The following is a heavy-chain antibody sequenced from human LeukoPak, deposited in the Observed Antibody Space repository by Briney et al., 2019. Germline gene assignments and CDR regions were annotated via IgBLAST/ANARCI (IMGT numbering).Heavy chain of an antibody. V-gene: IGHV4-59*01. Sequence: SETLSFTCTVSGGSINAYFWTWIRQPPEKGLEWIGHIYYSGNTNYNPSLKSRVAISLDTSKNQFSLKLSSVTAADTAVYYCARGEVHHHTTGRTSASTYYYYYMAVWGKGTTVTVSS. CDR1: GGSINAYF. J-gene: IGHJ6*03. D-gene: IGHD1-1*01. CDR3: ARGEVHHHTTGRTSASTYYYYYMAV. CDR2: IYYSGNT.